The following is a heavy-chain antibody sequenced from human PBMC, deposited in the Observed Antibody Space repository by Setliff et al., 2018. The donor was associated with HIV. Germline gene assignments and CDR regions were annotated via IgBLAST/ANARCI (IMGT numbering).Heavy chain of an antibody. CDR3: ARENYYDQKGAFDI. CDR2: IYYSGST. D-gene: IGHD3-22*01. J-gene: IGHJ3*02. Sequence: PSETLSLTCNVSGYSIRSTYYWGWIRQTPGKGLEWIGYIYYSGSTNYNPSLKSRVTMSLDTSKNQFSLKLTSVTAADTAVYYCARENYYDQKGAFDIWGQGTMVTVSS. V-gene: IGHV4-59*01. CDR1: GYSIRSTYY.